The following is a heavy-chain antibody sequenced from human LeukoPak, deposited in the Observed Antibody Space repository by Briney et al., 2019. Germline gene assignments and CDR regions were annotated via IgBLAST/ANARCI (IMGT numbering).Heavy chain of an antibody. CDR2: INNDGNSA. Sequence: PGGSLRLSCAASGFTFNNYWIHWVRQVPGKGLVWVSRINNDGNSASYVDSVKGRFTISRDNAKNTLFLQMNSLRAEDTAVYYCARRGTGHGMDVWGQGTTVIVSS. CDR1: GFTFNNYW. CDR3: ARRGTGHGMDV. V-gene: IGHV3-74*01. D-gene: IGHD1-1*01. J-gene: IGHJ6*02.